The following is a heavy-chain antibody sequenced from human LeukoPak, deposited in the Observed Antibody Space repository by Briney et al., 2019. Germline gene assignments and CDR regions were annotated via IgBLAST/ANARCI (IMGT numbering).Heavy chain of an antibody. CDR3: VTGGYYFGN. CDR2: IKQDGSDK. CDR1: GFTFSSYA. J-gene: IGHJ4*02. Sequence: GRSLRLSCAASGFTFSSYAMHWVRQAPGKGLEWVANIKQDGSDKYYVDSVKGRFTISRDNAKNSLYLQMNSLRAEDTAVYYCVTGGYYFGNWGQGTLVTVSS. V-gene: IGHV3-7*05. D-gene: IGHD3-10*01.